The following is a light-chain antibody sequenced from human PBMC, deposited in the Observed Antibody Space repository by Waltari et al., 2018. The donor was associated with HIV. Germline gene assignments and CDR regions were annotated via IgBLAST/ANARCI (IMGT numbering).Light chain of an antibody. J-gene: IGKJ2*01. V-gene: IGKV4-1*01. CDR2: WAS. Sequence: DIVMTQSPDSLAVSLGERATINCKSSQSVLYSSHNKNYLAWYQQKPGQPPKLLIYWASTRESGVPDRFSGSGSGTDFTLTSSSLQAEDVAVYYCQQYYSTPYTFGQGTKLEIK. CDR3: QQYYSTPYT. CDR1: QSVLYSSHNKNY.